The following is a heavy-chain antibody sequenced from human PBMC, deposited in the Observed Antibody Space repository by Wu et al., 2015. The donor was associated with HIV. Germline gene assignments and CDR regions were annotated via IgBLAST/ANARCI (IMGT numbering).Heavy chain of an antibody. CDR1: GYTFTSYG. V-gene: IGHV1-18*01. CDR2: ISAYNGNT. D-gene: IGHD3-16*01. Sequence: QVQLVQSGAEVKKPGASVKVSCKTSGYTFTSYGISWVRQAPGQGLEWMGWISAYNGNTGYGQGFQGRLTMTRNNSITTAYMELSRLRSEDTAIYYCAVLYDVEGDKAILDHWGQGTVVTVSS. J-gene: IGHJ4*02. CDR3: AVLYDVEGDKAILDH.